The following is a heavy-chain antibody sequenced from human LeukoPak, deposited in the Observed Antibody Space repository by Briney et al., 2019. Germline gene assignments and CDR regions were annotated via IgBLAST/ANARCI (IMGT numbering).Heavy chain of an antibody. D-gene: IGHD3-22*01. J-gene: IGHJ4*02. CDR2: IIPIFGIA. CDR1: GGTFSSYA. Sequence: SVKVSCKASGGTFSSYAISWVRQAPGQGLEWMGRIIPIFGIANYAQKFQGRVTITADKSTSTAYMELSSLRSEDTAVYHCARAEYYYDSSGSPFDYWGQGTLVTVSS. CDR3: ARAEYYYDSSGSPFDY. V-gene: IGHV1-69*04.